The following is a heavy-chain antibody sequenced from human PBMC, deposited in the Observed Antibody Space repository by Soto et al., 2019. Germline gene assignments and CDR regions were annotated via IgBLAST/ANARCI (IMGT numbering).Heavy chain of an antibody. CDR1: GDSVSSNSAA. CDR2: TYYRSKWYN. D-gene: IGHD6-13*01. Sequence: SQTLSLTCAISGDSVSSNSAAWNWIRQSPSRGLEWLGRTYYRSKWYNDYAVFLKSRITINPDTSKNQFSLQLNSVTPEDTAVYYCARDMYSSTWNNWFDPGGKGTLVTVSS. J-gene: IGHJ5*02. CDR3: ARDMYSSTWNNWFDP. V-gene: IGHV6-1*01.